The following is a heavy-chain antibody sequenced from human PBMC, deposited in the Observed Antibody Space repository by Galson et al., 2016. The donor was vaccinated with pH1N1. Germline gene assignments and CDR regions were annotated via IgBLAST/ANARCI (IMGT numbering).Heavy chain of an antibody. CDR3: ARGRLVGAKIDRDY. CDR1: GGSISGHY. CDR2: IYDNGNT. J-gene: IGHJ4*02. V-gene: IGHV4-59*11. Sequence: TLSLTCTVSGGSISGHYWSWIRQPPGKGLEWIGYIYDNGNTDYIPSLKRRVSMSVDTSKKQFSLKLTSVTAADTAMYFCARGRLVGAKIDRDYWGQGILVTVSS. D-gene: IGHD1-26*01.